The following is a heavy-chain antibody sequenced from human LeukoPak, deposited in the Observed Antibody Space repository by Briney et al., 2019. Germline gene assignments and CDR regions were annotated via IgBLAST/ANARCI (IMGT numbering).Heavy chain of an antibody. CDR1: GYSLTELS. CDR3: ATWAGAVIVDKNGGVY. D-gene: IGHD3-22*01. V-gene: IGHV1-24*01. J-gene: IGHJ4*02. Sequence: GASAKVSCKVSGYSLTELSMHWVRQTPGKGLEWMGGFDPEAGETIYAQKFQGRVTMTEDTSTDTAYMELSSLRSEDTAVFYCATWAGAVIVDKNGGVYWGQGTLVTVSS. CDR2: FDPEAGET.